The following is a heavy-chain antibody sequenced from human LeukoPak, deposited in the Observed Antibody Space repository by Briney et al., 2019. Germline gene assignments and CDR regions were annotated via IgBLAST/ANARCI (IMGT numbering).Heavy chain of an antibody. V-gene: IGHV4-59*01. D-gene: IGHD3-22*01. J-gene: IGHJ4*02. Sequence: PPETLSLTCTVSGGSISTYYWSWIRQPPGKGLEWIGFIYYSGSTNYNPSLKSRVTISVDTSKNHFSLKLYSVIAADTAVYYCARVDYDSSGYFDFWGQLTMVTVSS. CDR2: IYYSGST. CDR1: GGSISTYY. CDR3: ARVDYDSSGYFDF.